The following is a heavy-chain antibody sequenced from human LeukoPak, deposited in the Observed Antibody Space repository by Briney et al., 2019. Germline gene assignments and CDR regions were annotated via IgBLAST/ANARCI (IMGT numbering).Heavy chain of an antibody. Sequence: PGGSLRLSCAASGFTFSSYSMNWVRQAPGKGLEWVSSISSSSSYIYYADSVKGRFTISRDNVKNSLYLQMNSLRAEDTAVYYCARDEDQWLLVDYWGQGTLVTVSS. D-gene: IGHD2-21*01. J-gene: IGHJ4*02. CDR2: ISSSSSYI. CDR3: ARDEDQWLLVDY. CDR1: GFTFSSYS. V-gene: IGHV3-21*01.